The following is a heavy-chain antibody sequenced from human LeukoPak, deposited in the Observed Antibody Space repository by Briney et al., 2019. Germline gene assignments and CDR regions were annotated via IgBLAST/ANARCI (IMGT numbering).Heavy chain of an antibody. D-gene: IGHD3-10*01. Sequence: PGGSLRLSCAASGFTFSSYAMSWVRQAPGKGLEWVSAISGSGGSTYYADSVKGRFTISRDNSKNTLYLQMNSLRAEDTAVYYCAKGASYYGSGSYYKVYYFDYWGQGTLVTVSS. CDR1: GFTFSSYA. CDR2: ISGSGGST. J-gene: IGHJ4*02. V-gene: IGHV3-23*01. CDR3: AKGASYYGSGSYYKVYYFDY.